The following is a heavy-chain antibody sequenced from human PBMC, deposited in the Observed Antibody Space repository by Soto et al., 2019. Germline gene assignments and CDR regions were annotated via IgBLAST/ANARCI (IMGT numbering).Heavy chain of an antibody. CDR1: GFTFSSYG. CDR3: AREGIAAALDY. V-gene: IGHV3-33*01. J-gene: IGHJ4*02. CDR2: IWYDGSNK. D-gene: IGHD6-13*01. Sequence: GGSLRLSCAASGFTFSSYGMHWVRQAPGKGLEWVAVIWYDGSNKYYADSVKGRFTISRDNAKNSLYLQVNSLRAEDTAVYYCAREGIAAALDYWGQGTLVTVSS.